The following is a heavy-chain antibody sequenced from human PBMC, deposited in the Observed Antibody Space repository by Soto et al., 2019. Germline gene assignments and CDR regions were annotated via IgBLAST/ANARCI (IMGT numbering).Heavy chain of an antibody. CDR2: ISGSGGST. V-gene: IGHV3-23*01. CDR1: GFTFSSYA. J-gene: IGHJ6*02. Sequence: QTGGSLRLSCAASGFTFSSYAMSWVRQAPGKGLEWVSAISGSGGSTYYADSVKGRFTISRDNSKNTLYLQMNSLRAEDTAVYYCAKDLPSGWDYYYYYGMDVWGQGTTVTVSS. D-gene: IGHD3-22*01. CDR3: AKDLPSGWDYYYYYGMDV.